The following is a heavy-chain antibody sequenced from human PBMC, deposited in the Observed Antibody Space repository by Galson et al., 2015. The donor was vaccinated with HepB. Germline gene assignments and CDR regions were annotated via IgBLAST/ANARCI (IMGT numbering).Heavy chain of an antibody. CDR1: GFTFSSYT. CDR3: ARIALSGSYWYFDY. D-gene: IGHD1-26*01. Sequence: SLRLSCAASGFTFSSYTMNWVRQAPGKGLEWISYISTTSDNKFSADSVKGRFIISRDNAKNSQYLQMNSLRAEDTAVYYCARIALSGSYWYFDYWGQGTLVTVSS. CDR2: ISTTSDNK. J-gene: IGHJ4*02. V-gene: IGHV3-48*01.